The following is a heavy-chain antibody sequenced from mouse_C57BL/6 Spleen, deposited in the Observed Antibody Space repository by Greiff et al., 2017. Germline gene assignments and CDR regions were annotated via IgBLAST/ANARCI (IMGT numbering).Heavy chain of an antibody. D-gene: IGHD1-1*01. Sequence: VQLKQPGAELVMPGASVKLSCKASGYTFTSYWMHWVKQRPGQGLEWIGEIDPSDSYTNYNQKFKGKSTLTVDKSSSTAYMQLSSLTSEDSAVYYCARVGITTVVAPYWYFDVWGTGTTVTVSS. V-gene: IGHV1-69*01. J-gene: IGHJ1*03. CDR1: GYTFTSYW. CDR2: IDPSDSYT. CDR3: ARVGITTVVAPYWYFDV.